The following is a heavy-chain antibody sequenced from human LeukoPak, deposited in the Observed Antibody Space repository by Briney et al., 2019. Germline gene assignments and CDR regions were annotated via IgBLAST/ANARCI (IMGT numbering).Heavy chain of an antibody. CDR1: GGSISSGYY. Sequence: SETLSLTCTVSGGSISSGYYWGWIRQPPGKGLEWIGSIYHSGSTYYNPSLKSRVTISVDTSKNQFSLKLSSVTAADTAVYYCARDHIYRYYFDYWGQGTLVTVSS. J-gene: IGHJ4*02. V-gene: IGHV4-38-2*02. D-gene: IGHD1-26*01. CDR2: IYHSGST. CDR3: ARDHIYRYYFDY.